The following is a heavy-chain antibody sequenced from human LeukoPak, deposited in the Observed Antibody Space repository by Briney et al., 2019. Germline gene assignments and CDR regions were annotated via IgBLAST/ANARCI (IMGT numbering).Heavy chain of an antibody. CDR3: ARVPHYYDTSGYSYFDF. CDR1: GFTFSSNA. J-gene: IGHJ4*02. V-gene: IGHV3-23*01. Sequence: PGGSLRLSCAASGFTFSSNAMSWVRQAPGKGPEWLSGISASGGTKYYAASVKGRFTISKDNSKNALYLQMDSLRAEDTAVYYCARVPHYYDTSGYSYFDFWGQGSRVTVSS. CDR2: ISASGGTK. D-gene: IGHD3-22*01.